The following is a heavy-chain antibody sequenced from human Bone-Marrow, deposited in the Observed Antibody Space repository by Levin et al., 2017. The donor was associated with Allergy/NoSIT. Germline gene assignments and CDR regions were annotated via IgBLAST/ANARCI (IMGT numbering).Heavy chain of an antibody. CDR1: GFTFSNYA. D-gene: IGHD3-22*01. Sequence: GESLKISCAASGFTFSNYAMSWVRQAPGKGLQWVSAISGSGGSTYYADSVKGRFTISRDNSKNTLYLQMNSLRAEDTAVYYCAKDPSYYYDSSGFQDYWGQGTLVTVSS. J-gene: IGHJ4*02. CDR3: AKDPSYYYDSSGFQDY. CDR2: ISGSGGST. V-gene: IGHV3-23*01.